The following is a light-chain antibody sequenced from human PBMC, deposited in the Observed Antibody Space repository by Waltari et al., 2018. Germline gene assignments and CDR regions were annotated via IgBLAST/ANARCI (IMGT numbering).Light chain of an antibody. J-gene: IGKJ1*01. Sequence: DIVMTQSPDSLAVSLGERATINCKSRHSVLSSYNSKHYLAWYQHKPGQPPKLLLYLASTRASGAPDRFSGSGSGTDFTLTISSLQAEDVAVYYCHQYYTTPRTFGQGTKVEIK. CDR2: LAS. V-gene: IGKV4-1*01. CDR3: HQYYTTPRT. CDR1: HSVLSSYNSKHY.